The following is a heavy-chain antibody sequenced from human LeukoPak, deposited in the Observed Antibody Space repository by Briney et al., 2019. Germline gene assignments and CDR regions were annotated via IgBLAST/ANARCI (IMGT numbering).Heavy chain of an antibody. CDR3: TTDAPLYYYDSKAFDI. V-gene: IGHV3-23*01. CDR1: GFTFSSYA. J-gene: IGHJ3*02. CDR2: ISGSGGST. D-gene: IGHD3-22*01. Sequence: GGSLRLSCAASGFTFSSYAMSWVRQAPGKGLEWVSAISGSGGSTYYADSVKGRFTISRDNSKNTLYLQMNSLRAEDTAVYYCTTDAPLYYYDSKAFDIWGQGTMVTVSS.